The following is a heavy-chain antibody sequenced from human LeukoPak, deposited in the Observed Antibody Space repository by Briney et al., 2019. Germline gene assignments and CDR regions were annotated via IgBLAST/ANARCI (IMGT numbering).Heavy chain of an antibody. CDR3: ARGPTISGTGYFDY. J-gene: IGHJ4*03. D-gene: IGHD1-7*01. Sequence: TSETLSLTCAVYGESFNRYYWSWIRQSPGKGLEWIAEIDHRGDTSYNPSVKGRVIISIDTSKNQFSLKVKSVTATDTAVYYCARGPTISGTGYFDYWGQGTLVTVSS. V-gene: IGHV4-34*01. CDR2: IDHRGDT. CDR1: GESFNRYY.